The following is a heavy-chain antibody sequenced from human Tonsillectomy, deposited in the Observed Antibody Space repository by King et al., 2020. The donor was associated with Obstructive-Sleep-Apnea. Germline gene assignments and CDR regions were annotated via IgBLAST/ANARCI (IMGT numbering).Heavy chain of an antibody. CDR3: AREGYCSSTSCSVDTFNI. Sequence: LVESGGGLVQPGGSLRLSCAASGFTFSRYSMNWVRQAPGKGLEWVSYISSSSSTLYYADSAKGRFTISRDNAKNSLFLQMNSLRVEDTAVYYCAREGYCSSTSCSVDTFNIWGQVTMVTVSS. CDR2: ISSSSSTL. V-gene: IGHV3-48*01. J-gene: IGHJ3*02. CDR1: GFTFSRYS. D-gene: IGHD2-2*01.